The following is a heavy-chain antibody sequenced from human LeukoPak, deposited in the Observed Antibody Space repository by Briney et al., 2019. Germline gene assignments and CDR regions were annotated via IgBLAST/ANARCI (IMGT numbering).Heavy chain of an antibody. CDR1: GFTFSSIA. CDR2: IRSNGETT. Sequence: GGSLRLSCAASGFTFSSIAMTWVRQAPGKGLEWVSTIRSNGETTYNADSVKGRFTISRDNSKKTLYLQLNSLRVEDTAIYYCAKGQELDDGVFDSWGQGTLVAVSS. CDR3: AKGQELDDGVFDS. J-gene: IGHJ4*02. D-gene: IGHD1-1*01. V-gene: IGHV3-23*01.